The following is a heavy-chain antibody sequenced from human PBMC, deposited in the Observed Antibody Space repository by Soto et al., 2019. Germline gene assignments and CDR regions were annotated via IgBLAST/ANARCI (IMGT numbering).Heavy chain of an antibody. CDR3: ARDQGGYYDSSGYYPSDYYYGMDV. J-gene: IGHJ6*02. CDR2: IIPIFGAA. Sequence: SVKVSCKASGGTFSSYAISWVRQAPGQGLEWMGGIIPIFGAANYAQKFQGRVTITADESTSTAYMELSSLRSEDTAVYYCARDQGGYYDSSGYYPSDYYYGMDVWGQGTTVTVSS. D-gene: IGHD3-22*01. V-gene: IGHV1-69*13. CDR1: GGTFSSYA.